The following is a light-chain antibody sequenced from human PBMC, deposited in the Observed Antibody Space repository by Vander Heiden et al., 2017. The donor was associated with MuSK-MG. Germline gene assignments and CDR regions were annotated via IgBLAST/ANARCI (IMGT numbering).Light chain of an antibody. V-gene: IGKV1-39*01. CDR2: AAS. J-gene: IGKJ2*01. Sequence: DIQMTQSPSSLSASVGDRVTITCRASQTIATYLNWYQQKPGKAPRLLIFAASSLQSGVPSRFSGSGSGTEFTLTISGLQSEDFATYYCQQAENTLGFTFGQGTKLEIK. CDR1: QTIATY. CDR3: QQAENTLGFT.